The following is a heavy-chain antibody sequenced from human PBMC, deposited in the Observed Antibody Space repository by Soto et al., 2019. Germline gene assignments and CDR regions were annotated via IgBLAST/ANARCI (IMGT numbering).Heavy chain of an antibody. D-gene: IGHD5-18*01. Sequence: QVQLVQSGAEVKKPGASVKVSCKASGYTFTSYYMHWVRQAPGQGLEWMGIINPSGGSTSYAQKFQGGVTMTRDQSTSTVYMELSSLRSEDTAVYYCARVYPSDTRYGYVGNNWFDPWGQGTLVTVSS. CDR3: ARVYPSDTRYGYVGNNWFDP. CDR1: GYTFTSYY. J-gene: IGHJ5*02. V-gene: IGHV1-46*03. CDR2: INPSGGST.